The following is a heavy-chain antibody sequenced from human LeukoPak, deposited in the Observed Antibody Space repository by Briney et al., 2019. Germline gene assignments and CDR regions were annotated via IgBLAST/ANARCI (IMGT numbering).Heavy chain of an antibody. J-gene: IGHJ1*01. CDR1: GFTFSSYG. CDR3: AKGSVWYSSSWPYFQH. CDR2: ISYDGSNK. D-gene: IGHD6-13*01. Sequence: PGGSLRLSCAASGFTFSSYGMHWVRQAPGKGLEWVAVISYDGSNKYYADSVKGRFTISRDNSKNTLYLQMNSLRAEDTAVYYCAKGSVWYSSSWPYFQHWGQGTLVTVSS. V-gene: IGHV3-30*18.